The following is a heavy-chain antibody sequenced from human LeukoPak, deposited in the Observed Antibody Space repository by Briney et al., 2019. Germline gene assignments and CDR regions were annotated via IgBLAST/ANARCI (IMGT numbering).Heavy chain of an antibody. D-gene: IGHD3-10*01. Sequence: ASVKVSCKVSGNTLRELPMHWVRQAPGKGLEWMGGLDSEEDEIIFAQKFQGRVTMTEDTSTDTAHMELHSLTSEDTAIYYCTTTLYYGSGSQYFFDYWGQGTLVTVSS. V-gene: IGHV1-24*01. CDR3: TTTLYYGSGSQYFFDY. J-gene: IGHJ4*02. CDR2: LDSEEDEI. CDR1: GNTLRELP.